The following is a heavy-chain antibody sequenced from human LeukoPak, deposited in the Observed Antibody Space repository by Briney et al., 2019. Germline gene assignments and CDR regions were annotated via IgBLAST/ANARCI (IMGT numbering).Heavy chain of an antibody. J-gene: IGHJ4*02. CDR1: GGSISSNSYY. CDR3: VKRVSYGSGTNYFDY. D-gene: IGHD3-10*01. V-gene: IGHV3-23*01. CDR2: ISDSGDST. Sequence: ETLSLTCAVSGGSISSNSYYWGWIRQPPGKGLEWVSAISDSGDSTYYADSVKGRFTISRDNSKNTLYLQMNSLRAEDTAIYYCVKRVSYGSGTNYFDYWGQGTLVTVSS.